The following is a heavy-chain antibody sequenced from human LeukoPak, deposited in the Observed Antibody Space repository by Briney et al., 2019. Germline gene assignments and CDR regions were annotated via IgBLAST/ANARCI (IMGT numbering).Heavy chain of an antibody. CDR1: GFTFSSYA. Sequence: GGSLRLSCEASGFTFSSYAMHWVRQAPGKGLEWVAVISYDGSNKYYADSVKGRFTISRDNSKNTLYLQMNSLRAEDTAVYYCARGENYYDSSATWGGYFDYWGQGTLVTVSS. V-gene: IGHV3-30-3*01. D-gene: IGHD3-22*01. CDR3: ARGENYYDSSATWGGYFDY. CDR2: ISYDGSNK. J-gene: IGHJ4*02.